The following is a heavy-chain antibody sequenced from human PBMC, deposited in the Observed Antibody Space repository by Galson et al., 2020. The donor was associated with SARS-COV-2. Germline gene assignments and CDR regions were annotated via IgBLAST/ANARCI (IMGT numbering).Heavy chain of an antibody. Sequence: GESLKISCAASGFSFSSCGMQWVRQAPGKGLEWVAVISSDGTKKFYADSVKGRFTISRDNSKNTLYLQMNSLRVEDTAVYFCAGDYDDLALDSWGQGTLVTVSS. CDR2: ISSDGTKK. V-gene: IGHV3-33*05. J-gene: IGHJ4*02. CDR3: AGDYDDLALDS. CDR1: GFSFSSCG. D-gene: IGHD3-3*01.